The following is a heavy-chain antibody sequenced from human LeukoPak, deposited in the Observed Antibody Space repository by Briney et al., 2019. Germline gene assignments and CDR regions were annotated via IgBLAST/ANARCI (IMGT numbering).Heavy chain of an antibody. V-gene: IGHV3-23*01. CDR1: GFTFSNYA. CDR2: ISGSGVTT. J-gene: IGHJ5*02. D-gene: IGHD1-26*01. Sequence: GGSLRLSCTASGFTFSNYAMSWVRQTPGKGLEWVSGISGSGVTTDYADSVKGRFTISRDNSKNTLYLQMNSLRAEDTAVYYCAKDRVVGTTKVYYSWFDPWGQGTLVTVSS. CDR3: AKDRVVGTTKVYYSWFDP.